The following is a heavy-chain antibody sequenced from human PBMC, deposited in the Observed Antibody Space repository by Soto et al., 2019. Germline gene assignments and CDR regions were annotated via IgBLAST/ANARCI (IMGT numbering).Heavy chain of an antibody. CDR2: IKSKSEGGTT. V-gene: IGHV3-15*01. D-gene: IGHD4-17*01. J-gene: IGHJ4*02. Sequence: EVQLVESGGDLVKPGGSLRLSCAASGISFSTAWMNWVRQAPGKGLEWVGRIKSKSEGGTTDYVAPVKGRFTISRDDSHNTLYLQMNSLKTEDTAVYYCTTDDPDYGLDFWGQGNLVTVSS. CDR1: GISFSTAW. CDR3: TTDDPDYGLDF.